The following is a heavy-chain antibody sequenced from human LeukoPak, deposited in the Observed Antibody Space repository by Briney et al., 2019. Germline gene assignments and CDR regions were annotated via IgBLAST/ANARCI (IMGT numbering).Heavy chain of an antibody. V-gene: IGHV1-24*01. Sequence: ASVKVSCKVSGYTLTELSMHWVRQAPGKGLEWMGGFDPEDGETIYAQKFQGRVTMTEDTSTDTAYMELSSLRSEDTAVYYCATDSTVTTGLDYWGQGTLVTVSS. CDR1: GYTLTELS. J-gene: IGHJ4*02. CDR3: ATDSTVTTGLDY. CDR2: FDPEDGET. D-gene: IGHD4-17*01.